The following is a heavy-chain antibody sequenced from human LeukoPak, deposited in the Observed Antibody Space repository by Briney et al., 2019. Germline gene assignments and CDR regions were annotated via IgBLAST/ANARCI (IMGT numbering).Heavy chain of an antibody. V-gene: IGHV1-18*01. J-gene: IGHJ4*02. Sequence: ASVKVSCKASGYTFTSYGISWVRQAPGRGLEWMGWISAYNGNTNYAQKLQGRVTMTTDTSTSTAYMELRSLRSDDTAVYYCARGGYYDSSGYPFDYWGQGTLVTVSS. CDR2: ISAYNGNT. CDR3: ARGGYYDSSGYPFDY. CDR1: GYTFTSYG. D-gene: IGHD3-22*01.